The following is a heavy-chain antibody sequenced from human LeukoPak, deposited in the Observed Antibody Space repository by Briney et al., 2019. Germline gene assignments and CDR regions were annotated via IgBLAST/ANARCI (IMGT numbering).Heavy chain of an antibody. D-gene: IGHD2-2*01. V-gene: IGHV1-69*13. CDR2: IIPIFGTA. CDR1: GGTFSSYA. Sequence: ASAKVSCKASGGTFSSYAISWVRQAPGQGLEWMGGIIPIFGTANYAQKFQGRVTITADESTSTAYMELSSLRSEDTAVYYCARFIGVPAAISPYYYYYYMDVWGKGTTVTVSS. CDR3: ARFIGVPAAISPYYYYYYMDV. J-gene: IGHJ6*03.